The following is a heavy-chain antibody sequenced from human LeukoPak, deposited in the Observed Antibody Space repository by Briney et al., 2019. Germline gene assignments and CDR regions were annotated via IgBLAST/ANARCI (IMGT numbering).Heavy chain of an antibody. V-gene: IGHV3-23*01. J-gene: IGHJ6*03. CDR3: AKGAYYDFWSGYYTDYYYYMDV. D-gene: IGHD3-3*01. CDR2: ISGSGGST. Sequence: GGSLRLSCAASGFTFSSYAMSWVRQAPGKGLEWVSAISGSGGSTYYADSVKGRFTISRDNSKNTLYLQMNSLRAEDTAVYYCAKGAYYDFWSGYYTDYYYYMDVWGKGTTVTVSS. CDR1: GFTFSSYA.